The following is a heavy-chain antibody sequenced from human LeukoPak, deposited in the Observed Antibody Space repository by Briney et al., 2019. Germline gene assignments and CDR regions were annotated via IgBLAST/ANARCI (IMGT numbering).Heavy chain of an antibody. CDR1: GGSISSSSYY. J-gene: IGHJ3*02. CDR3: ARDLPSSDAFDI. CDR2: IYYSGST. Sequence: PSETLSLTCTVSGGSISSSSYYWGWIRQPPGKGLEWIGSIYYSGSTYYNPSLKSRVTISVDTSKNQFSLKLSSVTAADTAVYYCARDLPSSDAFDIWGQGTMVTVSS. V-gene: IGHV4-39*07.